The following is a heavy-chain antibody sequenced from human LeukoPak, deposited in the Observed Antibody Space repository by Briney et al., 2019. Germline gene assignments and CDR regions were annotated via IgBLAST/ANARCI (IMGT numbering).Heavy chain of an antibody. J-gene: IGHJ3*02. Sequence: SETLSLTCTVSGGSISSSSYYWSWIRQPPGKGLEWIEYIYYSGSTNYNPSLKSRVTISVDTSKNQFSLKLSSVTAADTAVYYCARGGTATDAFDIWGQGTMVTVSS. CDR2: IYYSGST. CDR1: GGSISSSSYY. V-gene: IGHV4-61*01. CDR3: ARGGTATDAFDI. D-gene: IGHD2-21*02.